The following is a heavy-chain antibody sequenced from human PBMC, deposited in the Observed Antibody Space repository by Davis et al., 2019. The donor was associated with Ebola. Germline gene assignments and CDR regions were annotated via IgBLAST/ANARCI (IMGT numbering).Heavy chain of an antibody. V-gene: IGHV3-30-3*01. CDR1: GFTFSSSA. CDR2: ISYDGSNK. J-gene: IGHJ6*02. CDR3: ARDPLVRDFWSGEEYYYGMDV. D-gene: IGHD3-3*01. Sequence: PGGSLRLSCAASGFTFSSSAMPWVRQAPGKGLEWVAVISYDGSNKYYADSVKGRFTISRDNSKNTLYLQMNSLRAEDTAVYYCARDPLVRDFWSGEEYYYGMDVWGQGTTVTVSS.